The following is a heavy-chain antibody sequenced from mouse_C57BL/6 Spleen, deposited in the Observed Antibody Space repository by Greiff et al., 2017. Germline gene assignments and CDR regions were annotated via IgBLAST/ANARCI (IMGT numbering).Heavy chain of an antibody. J-gene: IGHJ4*01. CDR3: ARGGQAAYCAMDY. Sequence: EVHLVESGPELVKPGASVKIPCKASGYTFTDYNMDWVKQSHGKSLERIGDINPNNGGTIYNQKFKGKATLPVDKSSSTAYMELRRLTSEDTAVYYCARGGQAAYCAMDYWGQGTSVTVSS. D-gene: IGHD3-3*01. CDR2: INPNNGGT. V-gene: IGHV1-18*01. CDR1: GYTFTDYN.